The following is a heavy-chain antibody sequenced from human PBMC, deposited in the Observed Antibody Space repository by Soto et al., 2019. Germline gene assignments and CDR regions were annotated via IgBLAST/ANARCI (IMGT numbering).Heavy chain of an antibody. CDR2: IYDSGST. V-gene: IGHV4-59*13. Sequence: TTDTLSLTCTVSGVSFSRYYCSWILQPPGKGLGWIGYIYDSGSTNYNPSRKSRVTISVDTSKNQFSLKLSSVTAADTAVYYCARFPRGYSYGHFDYWGQGTLVTVSS. J-gene: IGHJ4*02. CDR3: ARFPRGYSYGHFDY. D-gene: IGHD5-18*01. CDR1: GVSFSRYY.